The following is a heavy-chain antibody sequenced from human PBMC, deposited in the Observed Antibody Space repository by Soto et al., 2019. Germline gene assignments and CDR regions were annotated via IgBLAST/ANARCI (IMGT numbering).Heavy chain of an antibody. Sequence: YVSGIRQHTGNGLECIGYIYYRETTYYNPSLKSRVSMSIDTYKKQLSLKLNSVTAADTDVYYCDREGRSTSTWLDHWGQGT. CDR2: IYYRETT. D-gene: IGHD3-3*01. V-gene: IGHV4-30-4*02. J-gene: IGHJ5*02. CDR3: DREGRSTSTWLDH. CDR1: Y.